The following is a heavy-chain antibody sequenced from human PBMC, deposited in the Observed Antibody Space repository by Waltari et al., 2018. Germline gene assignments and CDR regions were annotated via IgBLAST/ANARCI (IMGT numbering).Heavy chain of an antibody. D-gene: IGHD6-13*01. V-gene: IGHV1-3*03. J-gene: IGHJ5*02. CDR3: ARDRIAAAGTGYWFDP. CDR1: GYTFTSYA. CDR2: INAGNGNT. Sequence: VQLVQSGAEVKKPGASVKVSCKASGYTFTSYAMHWVRQAPGQRLEWMGWINAGNGNTKYSQEFQGRVTITRDTSASTAYMELSSLRSEDMAVYYCARDRIAAAGTGYWFDPWGQGTLVTVSS.